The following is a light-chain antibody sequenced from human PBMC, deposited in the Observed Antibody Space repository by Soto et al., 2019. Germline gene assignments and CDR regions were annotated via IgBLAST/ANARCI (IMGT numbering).Light chain of an antibody. J-gene: IGKJ1*01. V-gene: IGKV3-11*01. Sequence: EIVLTQSPAPLSLSSGERDTLSCRASQSVSSYLAWYQQKPGQAPRVLIYDAYNRATGIPDRFSGSGSGTDFTLTISSLEPEDFAVYYCQQHSNSLWTFGQGTKLEIK. CDR2: DAY. CDR3: QQHSNSLWT. CDR1: QSVSSY.